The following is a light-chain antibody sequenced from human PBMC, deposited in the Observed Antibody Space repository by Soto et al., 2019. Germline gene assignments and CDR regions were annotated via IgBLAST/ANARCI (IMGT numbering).Light chain of an antibody. Sequence: DIVLTQSPATLSLSPGERATLSCRASQDINYFLGWYQHKPGQAPRLLIYDASNRATGTPARFRGSGSGTDFTLTISTLEPEDFAVYYCQQRGKWPSTFGPGTKVEMK. J-gene: IGKJ2*02. CDR2: DAS. CDR3: QQRGKWPST. V-gene: IGKV3-11*01. CDR1: QDINYF.